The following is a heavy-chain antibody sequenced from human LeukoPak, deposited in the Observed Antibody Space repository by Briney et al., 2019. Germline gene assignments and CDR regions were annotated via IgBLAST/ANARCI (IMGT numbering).Heavy chain of an antibody. Sequence: SETLSLTCALYGGSFSGYYWSWIRQPPGRGLEWIGEINHSGSTNYNPSLKSRVTISVDTSKNQCSLKLSSVTDADTAVYYCAITRGYSGYDQKRPFDYWGQGTLVTVSS. CDR2: INHSGST. D-gene: IGHD5-12*01. CDR1: GGSFSGYY. J-gene: IGHJ4*02. V-gene: IGHV4-34*01. CDR3: AITRGYSGYDQKRPFDY.